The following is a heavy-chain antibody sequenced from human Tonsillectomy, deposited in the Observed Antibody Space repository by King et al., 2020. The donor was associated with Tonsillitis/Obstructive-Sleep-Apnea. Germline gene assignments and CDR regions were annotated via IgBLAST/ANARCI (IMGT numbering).Heavy chain of an antibody. CDR2: IKQDGRDK. J-gene: IGHJ2*01. CDR3: ARDSCISDTNCWYFDL. D-gene: IGHD1-14*01. Sequence: VQLVESRGGLVQPGGSLRLSCAASGFTFSRSWMSWVRQAPGKGLEWLADIKQDGRDKYYVDSVKGRFTISRDNAKNYLYLQINSLRAEDTAVYYCARDSCISDTNCWYFDLWGRGTPVTVSS. V-gene: IGHV3-7*04. CDR1: GFTFSRSW.